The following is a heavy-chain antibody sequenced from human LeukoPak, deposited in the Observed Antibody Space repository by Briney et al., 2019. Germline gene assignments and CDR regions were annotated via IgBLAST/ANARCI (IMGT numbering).Heavy chain of an antibody. CDR2: IYPGDSDT. CDR3: ARPPTYSSFFDY. Sequence: GESLKISCKGSGYTFTRYWIGCVRQMPGKGLEWMGIIYPGDSDTRYSPSFQGQVTISADKSISTAYMQWSSLKASDTAMYYCARPPTYSSFFDYWGQGTLVTVSS. D-gene: IGHD6-13*01. J-gene: IGHJ4*02. V-gene: IGHV5-51*01. CDR1: GYTFTRYW.